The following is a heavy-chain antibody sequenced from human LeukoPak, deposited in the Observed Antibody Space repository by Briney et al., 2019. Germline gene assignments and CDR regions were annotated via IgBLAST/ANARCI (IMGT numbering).Heavy chain of an antibody. D-gene: IGHD3-16*01. Sequence: GGSLRPSRAASGFNLSSYAMNWVRQAPGKGPVLVSRINSDGSSTTYADSVKGRFTISIDNAKNTLYLQMNSLRAEDTAEYYCARVWESDAFDIWGQGTMVTVSS. V-gene: IGHV3-74*01. J-gene: IGHJ3*02. CDR3: ARVWESDAFDI. CDR1: GFNLSSYA. CDR2: INSDGSST.